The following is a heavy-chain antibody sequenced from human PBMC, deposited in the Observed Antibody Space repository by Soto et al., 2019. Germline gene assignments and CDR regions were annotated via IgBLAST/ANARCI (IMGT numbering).Heavy chain of an antibody. CDR3: AKGLGIAGAGTMGY. D-gene: IGHD6-13*01. Sequence: QVQLVESGGGVVQPGRSLRLSCAASGFTFSYYGMHWVRQAPGKGLEWVAVISYDGSNKYYADSVKGRFTISRDNSKNTLYLQMNSLRAEDTAVYYCAKGLGIAGAGTMGYWGQGTLFTVSS. J-gene: IGHJ4*02. CDR2: ISYDGSNK. CDR1: GFTFSYYG. V-gene: IGHV3-30*18.